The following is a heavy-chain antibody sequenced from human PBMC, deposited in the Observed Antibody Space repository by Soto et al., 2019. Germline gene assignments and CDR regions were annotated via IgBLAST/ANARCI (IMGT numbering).Heavy chain of an antibody. V-gene: IGHV3-74*01. CDR2: ISSYGSDT. D-gene: IGHD3-16*01. Sequence: EVQLVESGGGLVLPGGSLRLSCAASGFTFSRYWMHWVRQAPGKGLVWVSRISSYGSDTHYADSVKGRFTISRDNAKNTLYLQMNSLRAEDTAVYYCASNYAYAEGYYWYGIDVW. CDR1: GFTFSRYW. J-gene: IGHJ6*01. CDR3: ASNYAYAEGYYWYGIDV.